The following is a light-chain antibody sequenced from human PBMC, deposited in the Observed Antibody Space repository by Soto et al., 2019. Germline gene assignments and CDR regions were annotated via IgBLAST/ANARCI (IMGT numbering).Light chain of an antibody. V-gene: IGLV2-14*03. J-gene: IGLJ1*01. CDR1: SSDVGGYNY. CDR3: ISYTSGITYV. Sequence: QSALTQPASVSGSPGQSITISCTGTSSDVGGYNYVSWYQQRPGKAPKLIISDVSNRPSGVSDRFSASKSGNTASLTISGLQTEDEADYYCISYTSGITYVFGTGTKVTVL. CDR2: DVS.